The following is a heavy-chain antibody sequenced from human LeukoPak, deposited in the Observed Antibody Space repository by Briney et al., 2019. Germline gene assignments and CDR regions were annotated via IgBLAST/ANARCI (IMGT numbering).Heavy chain of an antibody. CDR1: GFTFSSYS. CDR3: ARDPVMRYRVYYFDY. CDR2: ISSGSSYI. J-gene: IGHJ4*02. D-gene: IGHD2-8*01. Sequence: GGSLRLSCAASGFTFSSYSMNWVRQAPGKGLEWVSSISSGSSYIYYADSVKGRFTISSDNAKNSLYLQMNSLRAEDTAVYYCARDPVMRYRVYYFDYWGQGTLVTVSS. V-gene: IGHV3-21*01.